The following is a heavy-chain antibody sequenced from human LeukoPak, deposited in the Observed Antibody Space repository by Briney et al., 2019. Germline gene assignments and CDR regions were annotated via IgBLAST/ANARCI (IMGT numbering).Heavy chain of an antibody. J-gene: IGHJ4*02. CDR1: GFTFSSYA. V-gene: IGHV3-23*01. Sequence: PGGSLRLSCAASGFTFSSYAMTWVRQAPGKGLEWVSGISGSGGSTYYADSVKGRFTISRDNSKNTLYLQLNSLRAEDTAVYYCAKGRGSSETYYFAYWAQGTLVAVSS. CDR2: ISGSGGST. CDR3: AKGRGSSETYYFAY. D-gene: IGHD6-6*01.